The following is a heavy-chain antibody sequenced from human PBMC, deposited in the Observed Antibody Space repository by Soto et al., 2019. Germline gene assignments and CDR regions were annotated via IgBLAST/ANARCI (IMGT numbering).Heavy chain of an antibody. J-gene: IGHJ5*02. CDR1: GFSVSSHA. CDR3: VRDGRRQLQGECFDH. V-gene: IGHV3-21*06. Sequence: DVQLVESGGGLVKPGGSLRLSCAASGFSVSSHAMHWVRQAPGRGLAWVSSISSTSSYIHHAASVKGRVTISRDNAKSSLYLQLDGLRVDDTGVYYCVRDGRRQLQGECFDHWGQGILVTVSS. D-gene: IGHD3-16*01. CDR2: ISSTSSYI.